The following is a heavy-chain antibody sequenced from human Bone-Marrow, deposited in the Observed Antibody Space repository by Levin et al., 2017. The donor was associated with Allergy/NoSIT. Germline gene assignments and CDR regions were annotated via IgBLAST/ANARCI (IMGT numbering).Heavy chain of an antibody. CDR2: INNNGGIT. D-gene: IGHD6-6*01. CDR1: GFTFSSCA. V-gene: IGHV3-23*01. CDR3: AKGGSMSALPWDS. Sequence: GESLKISCAASGFTFSSCAMSWVRQAPGKGLEWVSSINNNGGITYYADSVKGRFTISRDNSKNTLDLQMSSLRDEGTAVYYCAKGGSMSALPWDSWGQGTLVTVSS. J-gene: IGHJ4*02.